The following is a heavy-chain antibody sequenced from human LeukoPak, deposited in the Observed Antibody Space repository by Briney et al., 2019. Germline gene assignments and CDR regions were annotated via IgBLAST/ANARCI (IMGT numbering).Heavy chain of an antibody. CDR3: AKDSLGGRNYFDY. CDR1: GFNFSSYG. Sequence: GGSLRLSCAASGFNFSSYGMHWVRQAPGKGLEWVAIISYDGSNKYYADSVKGRFTISRDNSKNTLYLQMNSLRAEDTAVYYCAKDSLGGRNYFDYWGQGTLVTVSS. CDR2: ISYDGSNK. V-gene: IGHV3-30*18. J-gene: IGHJ4*02. D-gene: IGHD1-26*01.